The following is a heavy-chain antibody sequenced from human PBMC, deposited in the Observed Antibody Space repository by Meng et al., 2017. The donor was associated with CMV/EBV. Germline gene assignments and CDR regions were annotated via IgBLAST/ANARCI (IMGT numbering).Heavy chain of an antibody. CDR3: ARDAVVPADAPFHY. D-gene: IGHD2-2*01. Sequence: QVQVVQWVAEVEKPGASVKDSCKASGYTFTSYGISWVRQAPGQGLEWMGWISAYNGNTNYAQKLQGRVTMTTDTSTSTAYMELRSLRSDDTAVYYCARDAVVPADAPFHYWGQGTLVTVSS. J-gene: IGHJ4*02. V-gene: IGHV1-18*01. CDR1: GYTFTSYG. CDR2: ISAYNGNT.